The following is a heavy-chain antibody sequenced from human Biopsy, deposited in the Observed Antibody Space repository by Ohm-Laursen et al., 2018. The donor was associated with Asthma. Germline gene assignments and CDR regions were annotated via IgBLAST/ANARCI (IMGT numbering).Heavy chain of an antibody. CDR2: ISHSGST. D-gene: IGHD6-6*01. CDR3: ARAQAAQYYYGMDV. Sequence: TLSLTCTVSYGSITSGGYYWTWIRQHPGKGLEWIGYISHSGSTYFNPSLTSRVTISLDRTKSQFSLKLSSVTAADTALYYCARAQAAQYYYGMDVWGQGTTVIVSS. J-gene: IGHJ6*02. CDR1: YGSITSGGYY. V-gene: IGHV4-30-2*01.